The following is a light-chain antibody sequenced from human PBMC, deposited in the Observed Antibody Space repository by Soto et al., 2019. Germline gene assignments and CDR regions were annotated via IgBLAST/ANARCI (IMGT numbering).Light chain of an antibody. CDR1: QTISSW. J-gene: IGKJ1*01. CDR3: QQYNSYSRT. Sequence: DIHIAQAPSIVSASVVDRVTIACRASQTISSWFAWYQQRPGKAPILLIYAASHLESGVPLRFSGSGSGTEFTLTISSLQPDDFATYYCQQYNSYSRTFGQGTKVDIK. V-gene: IGKV1-5*01. CDR2: AAS.